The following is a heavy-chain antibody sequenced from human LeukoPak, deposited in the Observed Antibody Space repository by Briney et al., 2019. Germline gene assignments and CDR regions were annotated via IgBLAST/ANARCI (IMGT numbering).Heavy chain of an antibody. Sequence: PGGSLRLSCAVSGFTFSSYWMHWVRHAPGKGLVWVSRINSDGSSTSYADSVKGRFTISRDNAKNTLYLQMNSLRTEDTAVYYCARAMAGTPSYYYYGMDVWGQGTTVTVSS. CDR2: INSDGSST. J-gene: IGHJ6*02. CDR3: ARAMAGTPSYYYYGMDV. D-gene: IGHD6-19*01. CDR1: GFTFSSYW. V-gene: IGHV3-74*01.